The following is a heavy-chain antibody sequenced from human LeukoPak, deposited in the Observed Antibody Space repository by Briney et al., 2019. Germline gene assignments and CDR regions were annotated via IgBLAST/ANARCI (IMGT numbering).Heavy chain of an antibody. V-gene: IGHV4-34*01. CDR3: ARGDILTGYYSNWYFDL. D-gene: IGHD3-9*01. CDR2: INHSGST. CDR1: GGSFSGYY. Sequence: SETLSLTCAVYGGSFSGYYWSWIHQPPGKGLEWIGEINHSGSTNYNPSLKSRVTISVDTSKNQFSLKLSSVTAADTAVYYCARGDILTGYYSNWYFDLWGRGTLVTVSS. J-gene: IGHJ2*01.